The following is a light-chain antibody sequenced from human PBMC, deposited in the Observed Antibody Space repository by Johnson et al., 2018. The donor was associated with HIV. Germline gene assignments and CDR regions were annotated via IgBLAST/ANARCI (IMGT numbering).Light chain of an antibody. Sequence: QSVLTQPPSVSAAPGQKVTISCSGSSSNIGNNFVSWYQQLPGTAPKLLIFESDKRPSGIPDRFSGSKSRTSATLGITGLQTGDQADYYCGTWDSTLSSHIYVFGTGTKVTVL. V-gene: IGLV1-51*02. CDR2: ESD. CDR1: SSNIGNNF. J-gene: IGLJ1*01. CDR3: GTWDSTLSSHIYV.